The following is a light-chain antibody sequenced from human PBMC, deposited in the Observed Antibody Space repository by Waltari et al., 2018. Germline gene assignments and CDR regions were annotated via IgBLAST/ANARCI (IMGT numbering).Light chain of an antibody. CDR3: QQRSNWPPG. V-gene: IGKV3-11*01. CDR2: EPH. Sequence: EIVLTQSPATLSLSPGERATLSCRASQSVSSYLAWYHKKPGQAHRPPHHEPHNRANGIPATFSGRAXXXXXXXXXXXLEPEDFAVYYCQQRSNWPPGFGQGTKLEIK. CDR1: QSVSSY. J-gene: IGKJ2*03.